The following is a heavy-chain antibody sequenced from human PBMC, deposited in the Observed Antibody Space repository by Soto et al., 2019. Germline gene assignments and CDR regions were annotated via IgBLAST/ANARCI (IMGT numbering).Heavy chain of an antibody. CDR1: GFTFSNAW. V-gene: IGHV3-15*07. CDR3: TTDHSSSPDPEDYYYYGMDV. CDR2: IKSKTDGGTT. Sequence: GGSLRLSCAASGFTFSNAWMNWVRQAPGKGLEWVGRIKSKTDGGTTDYAAPVKGRFTISREDSKNTLYLQMNSLKTEDTAVYYCTTDHSSSPDPEDYYYYGMDVWGQGTTVTVSS. D-gene: IGHD6-6*01. J-gene: IGHJ6*02.